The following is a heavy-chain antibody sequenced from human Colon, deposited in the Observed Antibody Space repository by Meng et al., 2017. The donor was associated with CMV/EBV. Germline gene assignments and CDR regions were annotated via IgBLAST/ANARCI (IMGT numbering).Heavy chain of an antibody. V-gene: IGHV4-34*01. Sequence: QWQLMDWGAGLFKPSQTLSLTCPVYGGSFGGYYWSLIRQPPGKGLEWIGEINHSGSTNYNPSLKSRVTISVDTSKNQFSLKLSSVTAADTAVYYCASILFAAAAGGWGGYWGQGTLVTVSS. CDR2: INHSGST. CDR3: ASILFAAAAGGWGGY. CDR1: GGSFGGYY. D-gene: IGHD6-13*01. J-gene: IGHJ4*02.